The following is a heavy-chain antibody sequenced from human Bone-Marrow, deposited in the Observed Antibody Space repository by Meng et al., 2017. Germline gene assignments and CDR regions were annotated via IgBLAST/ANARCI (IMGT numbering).Heavy chain of an antibody. CDR1: VFTFSSYT. J-gene: IGHJ4*02. V-gene: IGHV3-21*01. CDR2: ISSASNYI. Sequence: GESLKISCAASVFTFSSYTMKWVRQAPGKGLEWVSSISSASNYIDYTDSVNGRFTISRDNAKRSLFLPMNSLRAEDTAVYYCATTRYYSDSSKYYPDYWGQGTVVTVSS. D-gene: IGHD3-22*01. CDR3: ATTRYYSDSSKYYPDY.